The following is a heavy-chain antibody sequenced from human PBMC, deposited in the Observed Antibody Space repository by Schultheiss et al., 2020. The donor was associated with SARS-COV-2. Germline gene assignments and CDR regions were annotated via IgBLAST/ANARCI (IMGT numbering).Heavy chain of an antibody. D-gene: IGHD3-3*01. J-gene: IGHJ4*02. CDR2: ISSSGSTI. V-gene: IGHV3-11*04. Sequence: GGSLRLSCAASGFTFSDYYMSWIRQAPGKGLEWVSYISSSGSTIYYADSVKGRFTISRDNAKNSLYLQMNSLRAEDTAVYYCARALRFLEWLSPVDYWGQGTLVTVSS. CDR1: GFTFSDYY. CDR3: ARALRFLEWLSPVDY.